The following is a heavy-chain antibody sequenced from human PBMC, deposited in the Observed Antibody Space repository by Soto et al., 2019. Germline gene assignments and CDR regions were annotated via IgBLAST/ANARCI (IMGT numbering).Heavy chain of an antibody. Sequence: QVQLVQSGAEVKKPGASVKVSCKASGYTFTNFGISWVRQAPGQGLEWMGWISAYNGNTNYAQNFQGRVTMTTDTATSKAYMEMSSLSSDDTAVNYCVRGGTPIDYWGQGTLVTVSS. V-gene: IGHV1-18*01. J-gene: IGHJ4*02. D-gene: IGHD3-16*01. CDR2: ISAYNGNT. CDR3: VRGGTPIDY. CDR1: GYTFTNFG.